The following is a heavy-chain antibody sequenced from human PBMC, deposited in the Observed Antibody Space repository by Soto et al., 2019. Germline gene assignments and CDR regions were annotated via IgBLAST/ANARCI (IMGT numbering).Heavy chain of an antibody. CDR1: GFTFTSSA. CDR2: IVVGSGNT. D-gene: IGHD3-3*01. V-gene: IGHV1-58*01. CDR3: AKVGVPEGAYYYYYMDV. Sequence: SVKVSCKASGFTFTSSAVQWVRQARGQRLEWIGWIVVGSGNTNYAQKFQERVTITRDMSTSTAYMELSSLRSEDTAVYYCAKVGVPEGAYYYYYMDVWGKGTTVTVSS. J-gene: IGHJ6*03.